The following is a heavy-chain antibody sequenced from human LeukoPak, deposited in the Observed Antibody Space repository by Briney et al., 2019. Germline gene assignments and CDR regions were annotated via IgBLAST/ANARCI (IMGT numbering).Heavy chain of an antibody. D-gene: IGHD3-10*01. CDR3: ARENRYYGSGSPPGMDV. CDR1: GGSISSYY. J-gene: IGHJ6*02. V-gene: IGHV4-59*01. CDR2: IYYSGST. Sequence: PSETLSLTCTVSGGSISSYYWSWIRQPPGKGLEWIGYIYYSGSTNYNPSLKSRVTISVDTSKNQFSLKLSSVTAADTAVYYCARENRYYGSGSPPGMDVWGQGTTVTVSS.